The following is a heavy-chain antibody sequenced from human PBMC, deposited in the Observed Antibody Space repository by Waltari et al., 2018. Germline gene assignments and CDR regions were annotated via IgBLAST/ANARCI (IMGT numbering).Heavy chain of an antibody. CDR1: GFTFSSYW. J-gene: IGHJ4*02. CDR3: ARDQVATFDASMPARGRPSAKLLPRYFDY. Sequence: EVQLVESGGGLVQPGGSLRLSCAASGFTFSSYWMSWVRQAPGKGLEWVANIKQDGSEKYYVDSVKGRFTISRDNAKNSLYLQMNSLRAEDTAVYYCARDQVATFDASMPARGRPSAKLLPRYFDYWGQGTLVTVSS. CDR2: IKQDGSEK. D-gene: IGHD5-12*01. V-gene: IGHV3-7*01.